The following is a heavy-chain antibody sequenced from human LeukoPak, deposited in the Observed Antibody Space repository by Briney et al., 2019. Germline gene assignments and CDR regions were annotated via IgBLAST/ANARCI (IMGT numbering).Heavy chain of an antibody. V-gene: IGHV3-15*01. Sequence: GGSLRLSCAASGFSFSNAWMSWVRQAPGMGLEWVGRIKSKTTGGTTDFAAPVKGRSTISRDDSKNTLYLQMNSLKIEDTAVYYCTTCTGGSCYSDYWGQGTLVTVSS. D-gene: IGHD2-15*01. J-gene: IGHJ4*02. CDR2: IKSKTTGGTT. CDR1: GFSFSNAW. CDR3: TTCTGGSCYSDY.